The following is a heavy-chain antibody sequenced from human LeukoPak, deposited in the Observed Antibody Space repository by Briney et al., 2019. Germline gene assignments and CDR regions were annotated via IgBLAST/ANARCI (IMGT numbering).Heavy chain of an antibody. CDR1: GFTFSSYG. J-gene: IGHJ4*02. V-gene: IGHV3-30*02. D-gene: IGHD3-10*01. CDR2: DGSNK. CDR3: ANQWNLGVLGGV. Sequence: GGSLRLSCAASGFTFSSYGMHWVRQAPGEGLEWVAYDGSNKYYADSVKARFTISRDNSKNTLYLQMNSLRAEDTAVYYCANQWNLGVLGGVWGQGTLVTVSS.